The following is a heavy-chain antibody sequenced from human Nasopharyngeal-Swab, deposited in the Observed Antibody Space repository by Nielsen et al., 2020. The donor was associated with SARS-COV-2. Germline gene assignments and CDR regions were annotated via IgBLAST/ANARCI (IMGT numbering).Heavy chain of an antibody. Sequence: SVKVSCKASGGTFSSYAISWVRQAPGQGLEWMGGIIPIFGTANYAQKFQGRVTITADESTSTAYMELSSLRSEGTAVYYCAIPIVVVAASGSWFDPWGQGTLVTVSS. CDR1: GGTFSSYA. CDR3: AIPIVVVAASGSWFDP. V-gene: IGHV1-69*13. CDR2: IIPIFGTA. D-gene: IGHD2-15*01. J-gene: IGHJ5*02.